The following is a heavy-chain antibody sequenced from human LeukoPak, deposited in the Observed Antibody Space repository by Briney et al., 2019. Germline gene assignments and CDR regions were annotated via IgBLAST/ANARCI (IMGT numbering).Heavy chain of an antibody. Sequence: ASVKVSCKASGYTFTSYDINWVRQATGQGLEWMGWMNPNSGNTGYAQKLQGRVTMTTDTSTSTAYMELRSLRSDDTAVYYCARDRGEWAQPDYWGQGTLVTVSS. D-gene: IGHD1-26*01. CDR3: ARDRGEWAQPDY. CDR1: GYTFTSYD. CDR2: MNPNSGNT. V-gene: IGHV1-8*02. J-gene: IGHJ4*02.